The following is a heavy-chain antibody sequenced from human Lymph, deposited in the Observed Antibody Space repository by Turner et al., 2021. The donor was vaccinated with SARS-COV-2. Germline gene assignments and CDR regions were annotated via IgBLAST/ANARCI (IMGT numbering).Heavy chain of an antibody. D-gene: IGHD6-13*01. CDR3: ARERVWFDP. J-gene: IGHJ5*02. Sequence: QLQLQESGSGLVKPSQTLSLTCAVSGGSISSGGYSWSWIRQPPGKGLECIGYVSHSGSTYYYPSLKSRVTISVDRSKNQFSLKLSSVTAADTAVYYCARERVWFDPWGQGTLVTVSS. V-gene: IGHV4-30-2*01. CDR2: VSHSGST. CDR1: GGSISSGGYS.